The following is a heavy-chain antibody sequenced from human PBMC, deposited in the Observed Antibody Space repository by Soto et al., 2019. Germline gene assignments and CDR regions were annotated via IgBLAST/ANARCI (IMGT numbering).Heavy chain of an antibody. CDR1: GFTFGNFW. CDR3: ARGLYREYGHDS. Sequence: EVQLVESGGGLVQPGGSLRLSCAASGFTFGNFWMHWVRQAPGKGLVCVSRINSDGSTSYADSVKGRLTISRDNAKNTVYLQMNSLRAEDTAVYYCARGLYREYGHDSWGQGALVTVSS. CDR2: INSDGST. D-gene: IGHD3-10*01. J-gene: IGHJ5*01. V-gene: IGHV3-74*01.